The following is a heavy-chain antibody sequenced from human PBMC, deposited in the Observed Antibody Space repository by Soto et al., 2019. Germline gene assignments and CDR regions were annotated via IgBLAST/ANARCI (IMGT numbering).Heavy chain of an antibody. CDR1: GFIFSSYG. D-gene: IGHD6-13*01. CDR2: ISYDGSNK. V-gene: IGHV3-30*18. Sequence: GGSLRVSCAASGFIFSSYGMHWGRQAPGKGLEWVAVISYDGSNKYYADSVKGRFTTSRDNSKNTLYLQMNSLRAEDTAVYYCAKDPNVRGIAAAGYDYWGKGTLVTVSS. J-gene: IGHJ4*02. CDR3: AKDPNVRGIAAAGYDY.